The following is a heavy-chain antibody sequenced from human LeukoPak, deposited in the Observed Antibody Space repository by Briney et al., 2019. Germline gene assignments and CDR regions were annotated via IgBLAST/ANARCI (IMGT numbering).Heavy chain of an antibody. V-gene: IGHV3-21*01. CDR3: ARGAGGWYVWFDP. Sequence: GGSLSLSCAACGFTFSSYDMHWVRQAPGKGLEWVSSISSSSSYIYYADSVKGRFTISRDNAKNSLYLQMNSLRAEDTAVYYCARGAGGWYVWFDPWGQGTLVTVSS. CDR2: ISSSSSYI. D-gene: IGHD6-19*01. CDR1: GFTFSSYD. J-gene: IGHJ5*02.